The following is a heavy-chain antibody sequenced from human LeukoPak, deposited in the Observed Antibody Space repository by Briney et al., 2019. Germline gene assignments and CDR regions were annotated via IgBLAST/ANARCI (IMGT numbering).Heavy chain of an antibody. Sequence: PSETLSLTCTVSGGSISSYYWSWIRQPPGKGLVWIGYIYYSGSTNYNPSLKSRVTISVDTSKNQFSLKLSSVTAADTAVYYCARAGGYCSSTSCYKNWFDPWGQGTLVTVSS. V-gene: IGHV4-59*01. CDR1: GGSISSYY. J-gene: IGHJ5*02. CDR2: IYYSGST. D-gene: IGHD2-2*02. CDR3: ARAGGYCSSTSCYKNWFDP.